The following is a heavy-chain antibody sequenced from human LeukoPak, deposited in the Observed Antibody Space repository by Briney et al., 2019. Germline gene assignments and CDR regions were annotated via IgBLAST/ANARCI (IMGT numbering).Heavy chain of an antibody. Sequence: GASVKVSCKASGYTFTSYDINWVRQATGQGLEWMGWMNPNSGNTAYAQKFQGRVTMTRNTSISTAYMELSNLRSEDTAVYYCAREPIVGGTRYWFDPWGQGTLVTVSS. CDR3: AREPIVGGTRYWFDP. J-gene: IGHJ5*02. CDR2: MNPNSGNT. D-gene: IGHD1-26*01. V-gene: IGHV1-8*01. CDR1: GYTFTSYD.